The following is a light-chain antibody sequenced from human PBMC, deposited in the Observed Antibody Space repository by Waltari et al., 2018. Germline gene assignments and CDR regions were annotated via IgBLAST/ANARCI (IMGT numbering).Light chain of an antibody. CDR3: LQDDNYPRT. J-gene: IGKJ1*01. CDR1: QGIRSD. Sequence: AIQMTQSPSSLSASVGDRVTITCRASQGIRSDLGWYQQKPGKAPKLLIYAASTLQSGVPSRFSGSGSGTDFTLIISSLQPEDFATYYCLQDDNYPRTFGQGTKVEIK. CDR2: AAS. V-gene: IGKV1-6*02.